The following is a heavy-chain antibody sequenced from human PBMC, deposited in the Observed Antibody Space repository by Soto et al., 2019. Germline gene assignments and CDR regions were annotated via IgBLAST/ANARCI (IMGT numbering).Heavy chain of an antibody. D-gene: IGHD6-6*01. CDR2: ISGSGGST. V-gene: IGHV3-23*01. Sequence: EVQLLESGGGLAQPGGSLRLSFAASGFTFSTYAMTWVRQAPGKGLEWVSAISGSGGSTYYADSVKGRFTISRDSSQNTVFLQMNSLRAEDTAVYYCAKNWDTTFSSSSHWGQGTLVTVSS. CDR1: GFTFSTYA. CDR3: AKNWDTTFSSSSH. J-gene: IGHJ4*02.